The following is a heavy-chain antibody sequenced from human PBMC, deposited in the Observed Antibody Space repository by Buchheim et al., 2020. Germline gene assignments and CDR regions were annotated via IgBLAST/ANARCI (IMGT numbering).Heavy chain of an antibody. V-gene: IGHV3-30*18. CDR3: AKCVRGYSSGWYYYYGMDV. CDR1: GFTFSSYG. D-gene: IGHD6-19*01. CDR2: ISYDGSNK. J-gene: IGHJ6*02. Sequence: QVQLVESGGGVVQPGRSLRLSCAASGFTFSSYGMHWVRQAPGKGLEWVAVISYDGSNKYYADSVKGRFTISRDTSKNTLYLQMNSLRAEDTAVYYCAKCVRGYSSGWYYYYGMDVWGQGTT.